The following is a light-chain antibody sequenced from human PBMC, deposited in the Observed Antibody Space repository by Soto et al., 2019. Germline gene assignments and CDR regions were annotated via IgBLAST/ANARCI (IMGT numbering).Light chain of an antibody. Sequence: AIQVTQSPSSLSATVGDRVTITCRASQGIRVDLGWYQQKPGRAPELLIYTASILQSGVSSRFSGSGSGTDFTLTISSLQPEDFATYCCLQSYSYPWTFGQGTKV. V-gene: IGKV1-6*01. CDR3: LQSYSYPWT. J-gene: IGKJ1*01. CDR2: TAS. CDR1: QGIRVD.